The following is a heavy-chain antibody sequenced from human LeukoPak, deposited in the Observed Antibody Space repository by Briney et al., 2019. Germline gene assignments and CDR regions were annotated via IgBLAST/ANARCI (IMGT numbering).Heavy chain of an antibody. CDR2: INHNSGGA. CDR1: GYTYTGYY. Sequence: GSVTVSCLASGYTYTGYYLHWLRQAPGQGREWMGCINHNSGGATNPQKLQGRVTMTRDTSISTAYMELSRLRSDAMAVYVCARAGSNYGKGDYWGQGTLVTVSS. J-gene: IGHJ4*02. CDR3: ARAGSNYGKGDY. V-gene: IGHV1-2*02. D-gene: IGHD4-11*01.